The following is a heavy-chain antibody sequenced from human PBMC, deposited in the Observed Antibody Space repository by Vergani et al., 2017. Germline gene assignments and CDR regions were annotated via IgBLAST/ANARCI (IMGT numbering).Heavy chain of an antibody. V-gene: IGHV3-23*01. CDR2: ISGSGGST. D-gene: IGHD2-2*01. Sequence: EVQLLESGGDLVQPGGSLRLSCAASGFTFNHYAMNWVRQAPGKGLEWVSGISGSGGSTYYADSVKGRFTISRDNSKNTLYLQMNSLRAEDTAVYYCAKDQSYCSSTSCDAFDIWGQGTMVTVSS. CDR1: GFTFNHYA. J-gene: IGHJ3*02. CDR3: AKDQSYCSSTSCDAFDI.